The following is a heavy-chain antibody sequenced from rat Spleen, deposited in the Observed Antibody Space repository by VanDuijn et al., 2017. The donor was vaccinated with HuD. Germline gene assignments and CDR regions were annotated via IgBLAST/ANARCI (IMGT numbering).Heavy chain of an antibody. CDR1: GFTFNNYW. CDR3: AVSGFGY. J-gene: IGHJ2*01. D-gene: IGHD4-4*01. Sequence: EVQLVESGGGLVLPGRSLRLSCVASGFTFNNYWMTWIRQAPGKGLEWVSSITPDGGTTYYPDSVKGRFTISRDNAENTVFLQMNSLRSEDTATYYCAVSGFGYGGQGVMVTVSS. CDR2: ITPDGGTT. V-gene: IGHV5-58*01.